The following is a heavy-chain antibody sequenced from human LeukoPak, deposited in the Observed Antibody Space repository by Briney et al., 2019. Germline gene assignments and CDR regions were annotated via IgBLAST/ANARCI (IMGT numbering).Heavy chain of an antibody. CDR3: ARSRIAAAGPYYYGMDV. Sequence: SETLSLTCTVSGGSISSGGYYWSWIRQHPGKGLEWIGYIYYSGSTYYNPSLKSRVTISVDTSKNQFSLKLSSVTAADTAVYYCARSRIAAAGPYYYGMDVWGQGTTVTVSS. J-gene: IGHJ6*02. V-gene: IGHV4-31*03. CDR2: IYYSGST. D-gene: IGHD6-13*01. CDR1: GGSISSGGYY.